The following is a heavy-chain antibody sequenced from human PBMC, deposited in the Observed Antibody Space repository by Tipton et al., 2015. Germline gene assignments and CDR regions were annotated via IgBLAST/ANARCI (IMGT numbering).Heavy chain of an antibody. J-gene: IGHJ4*02. CDR3: ATSYAANPSGFWF. D-gene: IGHD2-15*01. Sequence: GLVKPSETLSLTCTFSADSISNYYWSWIRQPPGKGLEWIGFIYYSGSTNYNPSLKSRVTISADTSENQFSLKLPSVTAADTAVYFCATSYAANPSGFWFWGQGTLVTVSS. CDR2: IYYSGST. CDR1: ADSISNYY. V-gene: IGHV4-59*01.